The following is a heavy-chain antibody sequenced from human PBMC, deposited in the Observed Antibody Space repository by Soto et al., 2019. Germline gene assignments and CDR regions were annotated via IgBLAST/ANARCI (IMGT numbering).Heavy chain of an antibody. V-gene: IGHV3-53*04. CDR1: GFTVSSNY. Sequence: EVQLVESGGGLVQPGGSLRLSCAASGFTVSSNYMSWVRQAPGKGLEWVSVIYSGGSTYYADSVKGRFTISRHNSKNTLYLQMNSLRAEDTAVYYCARASLGEVPAAMANYYYYYMDVWGKGTTVTVSS. CDR3: ARASLGEVPAAMANYYYYYMDV. D-gene: IGHD2-2*01. J-gene: IGHJ6*03. CDR2: IYSGGST.